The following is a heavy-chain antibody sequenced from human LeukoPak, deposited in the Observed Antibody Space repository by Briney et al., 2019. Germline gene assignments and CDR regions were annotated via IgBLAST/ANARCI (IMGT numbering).Heavy chain of an antibody. CDR3: ARKNRRYGFGGDY. Sequence: GGSLRLSCAASGFTFSSYWMSWVRQAPGKGLEWVADIKQDGSEKYYVDSVKGRFTISRDNAKNSLYLQMNSLRAEDTAVYYCARKNRRYGFGGDYWGQGTLVTVSS. CDR2: IKQDGSEK. J-gene: IGHJ4*02. CDR1: GFTFSSYW. D-gene: IGHD2/OR15-2a*01. V-gene: IGHV3-7*01.